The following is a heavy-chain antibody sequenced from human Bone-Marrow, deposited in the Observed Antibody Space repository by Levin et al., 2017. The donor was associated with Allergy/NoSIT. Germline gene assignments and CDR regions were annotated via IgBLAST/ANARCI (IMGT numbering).Heavy chain of an antibody. D-gene: IGHD3/OR15-3a*01. J-gene: IGHJ4*02. Sequence: ASVKVSCKASGYTFSNYGITWVRQAPGQGLEWMGWINPENGNTNYAPKFQGRVALSRDTATSTATLELRRLTSADTAVYFCARGEDLFEFIWETYLGHLYYWGQGTLVTVSS. CDR3: ARGEDLFEFIWETYLGHLYY. CDR1: GYTFSNYG. V-gene: IGHV1-18*01. CDR2: INPENGNT.